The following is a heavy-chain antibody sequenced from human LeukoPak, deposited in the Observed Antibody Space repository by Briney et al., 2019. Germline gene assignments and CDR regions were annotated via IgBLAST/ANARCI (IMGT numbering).Heavy chain of an antibody. V-gene: IGHV3-74*01. CDR1: GFTFSSYW. CDR2: ITGDGNDI. D-gene: IGHD4-17*01. J-gene: IGHJ5*02. Sequence: QPGGSLRLSCAGSGFTFSSYWMHWVRQAPGKGLVWVSRITGDGNDIVYADSVKGRFTVSRDDAKNTLFLQMNSLRVEDTAIYYCARDAYTTTSNWLDPWGQGTLVTVSS. CDR3: ARDAYTTTSNWLDP.